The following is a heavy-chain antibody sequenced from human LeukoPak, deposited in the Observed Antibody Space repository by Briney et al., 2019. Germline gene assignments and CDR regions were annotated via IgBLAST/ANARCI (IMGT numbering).Heavy chain of an antibody. CDR3: AGEIVVAPSFDY. Sequence: GGSLRLSCTASGFTFGDYAMSWVRQAPGKGLEWVSSISSSSSYIYYADSVKGRFTISRDNAKNSLYLQMNSLGAEDTAVYYCAGEIVVAPSFDYWGQGTLVTVSS. J-gene: IGHJ4*02. CDR1: GFTFGDYA. D-gene: IGHD3-22*01. CDR2: ISSSSSYI. V-gene: IGHV3-21*01.